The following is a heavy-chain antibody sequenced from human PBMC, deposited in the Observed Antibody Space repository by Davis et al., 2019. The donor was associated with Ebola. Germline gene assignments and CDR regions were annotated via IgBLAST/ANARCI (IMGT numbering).Heavy chain of an antibody. V-gene: IGHV1-69*13. D-gene: IGHD3-10*01. CDR2: IIPIFGTA. Sequence: SVKVSCKASGYTFTSYDISWVRQAPGQGLERMGGIIPIFGTANYAQKFQGRVTITADESTSTAYMELSSLRSEDTAVYYCARDTKALMVQAQNGMDVWGQGTTVTASS. J-gene: IGHJ6*02. CDR3: ARDTKALMVQAQNGMDV. CDR1: GYTFTSYD.